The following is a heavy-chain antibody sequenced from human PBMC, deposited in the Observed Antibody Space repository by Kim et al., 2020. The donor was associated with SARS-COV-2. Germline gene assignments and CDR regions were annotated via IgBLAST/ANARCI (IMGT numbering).Heavy chain of an antibody. J-gene: IGHJ6*02. V-gene: IGHV1-58*01. D-gene: IGHD3-22*01. Sequence: AQKFQERVTITRDMSTSTAYMELSSLRSEDTAVYYCAASDYYDSTRGMDVWGQGTTVTVSS. CDR3: AASDYYDSTRGMDV.